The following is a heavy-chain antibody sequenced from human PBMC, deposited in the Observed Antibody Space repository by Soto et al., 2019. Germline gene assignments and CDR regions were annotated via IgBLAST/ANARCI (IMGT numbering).Heavy chain of an antibody. J-gene: IGHJ6*02. CDR3: ARAVLSSSRPSYYEYGMDV. V-gene: IGHV1-69*06. D-gene: IGHD3-16*01. CDR1: GGTLSSNS. Sequence: QVQLVQSGAEVKRPGSSVKVSCKASGGTLSSNSINWVRQAPGQGLEWMGSIIPLFGTTDYAQNLQGRVTISADKFTNTAYMELSSLRSEDTAVYFCARAVLSSSRPSYYEYGMDVWGQGTTVTVSS. CDR2: IIPLFGTT.